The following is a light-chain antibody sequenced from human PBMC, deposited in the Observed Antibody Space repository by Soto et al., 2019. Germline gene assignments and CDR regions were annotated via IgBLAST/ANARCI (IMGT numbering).Light chain of an antibody. CDR1: SGSIASNY. CDR2: EDN. V-gene: IGLV6-57*04. CDR3: QSYDSSNLLVV. J-gene: IGLJ2*01. Sequence: NFLLTQPHSVSESPGKTVTISCTRSSGSIASNYVQWYQQRPGSAPTTVIYEDNQRPSGVPDRFSGSIDSSSNSASLTISGLKTEDEADYYWQSYDSSNLLVVFGGGTKLTV.